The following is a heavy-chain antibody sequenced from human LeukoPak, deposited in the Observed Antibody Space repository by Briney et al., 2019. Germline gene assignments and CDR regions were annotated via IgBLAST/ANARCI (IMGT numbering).Heavy chain of an antibody. J-gene: IGHJ4*02. CDR2: MNPNSGNT. Sequence: GASVKVSCKASGYTFTSYDINWVRQATGQGLEWMGWMNPNSGNTGYAQKFQGRVTMTRSTSISTAYMELSSLRSEDTAVYYCARGVARSIAVAGKSSGYWGQGTLVTVSS. D-gene: IGHD6-19*01. CDR1: GYTFTSYD. V-gene: IGHV1-8*01. CDR3: ARGVARSIAVAGKSSGY.